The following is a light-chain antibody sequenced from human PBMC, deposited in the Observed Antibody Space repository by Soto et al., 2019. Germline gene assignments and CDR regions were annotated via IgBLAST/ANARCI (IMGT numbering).Light chain of an antibody. V-gene: IGKV3-20*01. Sequence: EIVLTQSPGTLSLSPGERATLSCRASQSVSSSYLAWYQQKPGQAPRLLIYGASSRATGIQDRFSGSGSGTDFTLTISSLEPEDFAVYYCQQYGSSPGTFGQGTKLEIK. CDR2: GAS. J-gene: IGKJ2*01. CDR1: QSVSSSY. CDR3: QQYGSSPGT.